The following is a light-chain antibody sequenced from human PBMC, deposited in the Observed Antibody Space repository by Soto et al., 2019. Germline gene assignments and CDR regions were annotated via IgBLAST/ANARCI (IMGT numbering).Light chain of an antibody. CDR1: QSVSSNS. CDR3: QQYGTSPPTT. J-gene: IGKJ1*01. Sequence: EIVLTQSPGTLSLSPGERATLSCRASQSVSSNSLAWYQQKPGQAPRLLIFNAFNRATGIPDRFSGSVSGTDFTLTISRMEPEDFEVYYCQQYGTSPPTTFGQGTTVEIK. CDR2: NAF. V-gene: IGKV3-20*01.